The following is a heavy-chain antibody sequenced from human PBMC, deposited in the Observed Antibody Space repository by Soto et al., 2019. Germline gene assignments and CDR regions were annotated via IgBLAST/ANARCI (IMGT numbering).Heavy chain of an antibody. J-gene: IGHJ5*01. CDR2: ISYDGSNK. CDR3: AKDYDFWSGYYGGGSDS. CDR1: GFTFSSYG. Sequence: QVQLVESGGGVVQPGRSLRLSCAASGFTFSSYGMHWVRQAPGKGLEWVAVISYDGSNKYYADSVKGRFTISRDNSKNPRYLQMNSLRAEDTAVYYCAKDYDFWSGYYGGGSDSWGQGTLVTVSS. V-gene: IGHV3-30*18. D-gene: IGHD3-3*01.